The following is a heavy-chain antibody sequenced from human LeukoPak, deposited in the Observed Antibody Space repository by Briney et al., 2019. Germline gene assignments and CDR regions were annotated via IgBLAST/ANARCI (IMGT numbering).Heavy chain of an antibody. CDR1: SHSISSGYY. V-gene: IGHV4-38-2*02. D-gene: IGHD5-18*01. Sequence: SETLSLTCTVSSHSISSGYYWGWIRQPPGKGLEWIGNIYHSGNTYYKPSLKSRVTISVDTSKNQFSLKLSSVTAADTAVYYCARDYQGGYGDKTVDYWGQGTLVTVSS. J-gene: IGHJ4*02. CDR2: IYHSGNT. CDR3: ARDYQGGYGDKTVDY.